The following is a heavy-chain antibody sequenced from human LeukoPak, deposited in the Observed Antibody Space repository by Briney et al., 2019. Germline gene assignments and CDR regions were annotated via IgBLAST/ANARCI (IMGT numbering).Heavy chain of an antibody. CDR1: GGSISSGSYY. Sequence: SETLSLTCTVSGGSISSGSYYWSWIRQPAGKGLEWIGSIYHSGSTYYNPSLKSRVTISVDTSKNQFSLKLSSVTAADTAVYYCARDRGREWFGEFDWFDPWGQGTLVTVSS. CDR3: ARDRGREWFGEFDWFDP. CDR2: IYHSGST. D-gene: IGHD3-10*01. V-gene: IGHV4-39*07. J-gene: IGHJ5*02.